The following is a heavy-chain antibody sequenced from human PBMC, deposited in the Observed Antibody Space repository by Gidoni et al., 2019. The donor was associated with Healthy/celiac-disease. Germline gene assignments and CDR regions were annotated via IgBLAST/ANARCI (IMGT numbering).Heavy chain of an antibody. CDR1: GCPISSYY. CDR2: IYYRGIT. V-gene: IGHV4-59*01. D-gene: IGHD4-17*01. J-gene: IGHJ4*02. Sequence: QVQLQASGPGLVKPSETLSLTCTAPGCPISSYYWSWIRQPPGKGLEWIGYIYYRGITNYNPSLKSRVTISVDTSKNQFSLKLSSVTAADTAVYYCARQNGDSETDFDYWGQGTLVTVSS. CDR3: ARQNGDSETDFDY.